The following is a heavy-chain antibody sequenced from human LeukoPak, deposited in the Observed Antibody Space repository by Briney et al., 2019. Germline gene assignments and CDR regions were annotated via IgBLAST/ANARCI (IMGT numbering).Heavy chain of an antibody. CDR2: GRSKANSYST. CDR1: GFTFSGHY. CDR3: VRGGTYYDSSGHFDY. D-gene: IGHD3-22*01. J-gene: IGHJ4*02. V-gene: IGHV3-72*01. Sequence: GGSLRLSCAASGFTFSGHYMDWVRQAPGEGLEWVGRGRSKANSYSTEYAASVKGRFTISRDESENSLNLQMNSLKTEDTAVYYCVRGGTYYDSSGHFDYWGQGTLVTVSS.